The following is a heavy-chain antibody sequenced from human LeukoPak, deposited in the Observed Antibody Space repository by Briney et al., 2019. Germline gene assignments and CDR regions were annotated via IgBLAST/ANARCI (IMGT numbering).Heavy chain of an antibody. CDR1: DGSFRGYF. J-gene: IGHJ4*02. CDR2: INHSGST. D-gene: IGHD2-15*01. Sequence: PSETLSLTCAVYDGSFRGYFWSWIRLPPGEGLEWIGDINHSGSTDYNPSLKSRVTIEVDTSKKQFSLNLRSVTAADTAVYYCARGGAVGATYLLLDYWGQGTVVTVSS. CDR3: ARGGAVGATYLLLDY. V-gene: IGHV4-34*01.